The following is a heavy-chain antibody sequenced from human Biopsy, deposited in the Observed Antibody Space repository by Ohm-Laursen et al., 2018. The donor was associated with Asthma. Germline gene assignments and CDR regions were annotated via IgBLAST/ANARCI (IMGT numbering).Heavy chain of an antibody. Sequence: SLRLSCTAPGFTFDDYGMHWVRQAPGKGLERVSGISWNSGSIGYADSVKGRFTISRDNAKNSLYLQMNSLRVEDTALYYCAKATLGDIGKDYWGQGTLVTVSS. CDR2: ISWNSGSI. D-gene: IGHD2-21*01. CDR3: AKATLGDIGKDY. CDR1: GFTFDDYG. J-gene: IGHJ4*02. V-gene: IGHV3-9*01.